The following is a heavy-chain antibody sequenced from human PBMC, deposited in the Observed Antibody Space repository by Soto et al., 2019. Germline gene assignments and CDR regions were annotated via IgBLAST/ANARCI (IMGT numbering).Heavy chain of an antibody. CDR1: GGTFSSYA. CDR2: IIPIFGTA. J-gene: IGHJ6*02. D-gene: IGHD3-3*01. Sequence: SVKVSCNASGGTFSSYAISWLLQAPGQGLELMGGIIPIFGTANYAQKFQGRVTITADESTSTAYMELSSLRSEDTAVYYCARGGNDFWSGYPAPYYGMDVWGQGTTVTVSS. V-gene: IGHV1-69*13. CDR3: ARGGNDFWSGYPAPYYGMDV.